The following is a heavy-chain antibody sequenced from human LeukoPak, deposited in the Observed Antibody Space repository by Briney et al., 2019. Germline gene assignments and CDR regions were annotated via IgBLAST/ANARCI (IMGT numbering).Heavy chain of an antibody. CDR3: AREGDYSGYDLGAYTSEFDY. V-gene: IGHV1-69*13. Sequence: ASVEVSCKASGSTFSSYAISWVRQAPGQGLEWMGGIIPIFGTANYAQKFQGRVTITADESTSTAYMELSSLRSEDSAVYYCAREGDYSGYDLGAYTSEFDYWGQGTLVTVSS. CDR2: IIPIFGTA. D-gene: IGHD5-12*01. CDR1: GSTFSSYA. J-gene: IGHJ4*02.